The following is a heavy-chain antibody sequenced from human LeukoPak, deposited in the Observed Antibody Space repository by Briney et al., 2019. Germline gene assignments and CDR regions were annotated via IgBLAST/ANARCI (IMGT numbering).Heavy chain of an antibody. D-gene: IGHD3-10*01. CDR3: ARDMGELLWFGGGDAFDI. J-gene: IGHJ3*02. CDR2: INPNSGGT. CDR1: GYTFTGYY. V-gene: IGHV1-2*02. Sequence: ASVKVSCKASGYTFTGYYMHWVRQAPGHELEWMGWINPNSGGTNYAQKFQGRVTMTRDTSISTAYMELSRLRSDDTAVYYCARDMGELLWFGGGDAFDIWGQGTMVTVSS.